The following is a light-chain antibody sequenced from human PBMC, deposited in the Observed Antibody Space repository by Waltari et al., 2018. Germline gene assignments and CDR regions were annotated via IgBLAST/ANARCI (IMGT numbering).Light chain of an antibody. V-gene: IGKV1-5*03. J-gene: IGKJ1*01. CDR2: KAS. Sequence: DIQMTQSPSTLSASVGDRVTITCRASPSISSWLAWYQQKPGKAPKLLIYKASSLESGVPSRFSGSGSGTEFTLTSSSLQPDDIATYYCQQYKSYWTFGQGTKVEIK. CDR3: QQYKSYWT. CDR1: PSISSW.